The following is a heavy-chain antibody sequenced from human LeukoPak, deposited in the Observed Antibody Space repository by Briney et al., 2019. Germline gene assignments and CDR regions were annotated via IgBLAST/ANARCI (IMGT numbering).Heavy chain of an antibody. V-gene: IGHV3-53*01. CDR3: ARYSSSWSYFDY. CDR1: GFTVSSNY. Sequence: GSLRLSCAASGFTVSSNYMSWVRQAPGKGLEWVSVIYSGGSTYYADSVKGRFTISRDNSKNTLYLQMNSLRAEDTAVYYCARYSSSWSYFDYWGQGTLVTVSS. CDR2: IYSGGST. D-gene: IGHD6-13*01. J-gene: IGHJ4*02.